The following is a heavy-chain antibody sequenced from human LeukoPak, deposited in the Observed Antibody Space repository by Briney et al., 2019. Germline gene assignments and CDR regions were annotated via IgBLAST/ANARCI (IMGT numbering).Heavy chain of an antibody. CDR1: GYTFTSYG. D-gene: IGHD6-13*01. J-gene: IGHJ4*02. CDR3: ARGGPGWDSSSWYNY. Sequence: ASVKVSCKTSGYTFTSYGIIWVRQAPGQGLEWMGWISAYNGNRNYAQKLQGRVTMTTDTSTSTAYMELRSLRSDDTAVYYCARGGPGWDSSSWYNYWGQGTLVTVSS. V-gene: IGHV1-18*01. CDR2: ISAYNGNR.